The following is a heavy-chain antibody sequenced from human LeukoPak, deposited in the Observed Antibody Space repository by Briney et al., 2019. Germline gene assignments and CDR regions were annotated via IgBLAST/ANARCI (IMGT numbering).Heavy chain of an antibody. CDR1: GFTFSSYS. V-gene: IGHV3-48*01. CDR3: ASPGGFGLPFDY. Sequence: GGSLRLSCAASGFTFSSYSMNWFRQAPGKGLEWVSYISSSTIYYADSVKGRFTISRDNAKNSLYLQMNSLRAEDTAVYYCASPGGFGLPFDYWGQGTLVTVSS. CDR2: ISSSTI. D-gene: IGHD3-10*01. J-gene: IGHJ4*02.